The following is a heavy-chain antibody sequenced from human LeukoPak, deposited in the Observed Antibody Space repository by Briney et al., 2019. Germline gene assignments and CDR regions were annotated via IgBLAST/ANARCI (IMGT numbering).Heavy chain of an antibody. CDR1: DGPISNYY. V-gene: IGHV4-59*01. Sequence: SETLSLPCTVSDGPISNYYWIWLRQPPGKGLELIGYIYYSGSTNYNPSLKTRVTISVDTSKNQFSLKLSSVTAADTAVYYCARLSGWLFDYWGQGTLVTVSS. CDR2: IYYSGST. J-gene: IGHJ4*02. CDR3: ARLSGWLFDY. D-gene: IGHD6-19*01.